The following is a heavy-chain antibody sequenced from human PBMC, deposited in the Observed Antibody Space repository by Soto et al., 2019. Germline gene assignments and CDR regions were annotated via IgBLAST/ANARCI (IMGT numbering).Heavy chain of an antibody. Sequence: GSLKISCKGSGYSFTSYWIGWVRQMPGKGLEWMGIIYPGDSDTRYSPSFRGQVAISADKSISTAYLQWSSLKASDTAMYYCARTYCGGDCYPSDAFDIWGQGTMVTVSS. CDR3: ARTYCGGDCYPSDAFDI. CDR1: GYSFTSYW. J-gene: IGHJ3*02. V-gene: IGHV5-51*01. D-gene: IGHD2-21*01. CDR2: IYPGDSDT.